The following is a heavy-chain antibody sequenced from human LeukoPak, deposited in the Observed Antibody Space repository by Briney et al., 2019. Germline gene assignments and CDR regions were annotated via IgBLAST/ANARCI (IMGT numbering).Heavy chain of an antibody. CDR1: GGSITGYY. V-gene: IGHV4-4*07. CDR3: ARVLLSSGSST. CDR2: IYTSGST. D-gene: IGHD3-22*01. J-gene: IGHJ5*02. Sequence: SETLSLTCTVSGGSITGYYWTWIRQPAGKGLEWIGRIYTSGSTNYNPSLKSRVTMSVDTSKNQFSLKVSSVTAADTAVYYCARVLLSSGSSTWGQGTLVTVSS.